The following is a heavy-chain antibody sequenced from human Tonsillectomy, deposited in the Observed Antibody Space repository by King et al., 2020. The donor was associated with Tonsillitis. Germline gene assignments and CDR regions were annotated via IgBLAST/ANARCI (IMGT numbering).Heavy chain of an antibody. CDR1: GFTFSSYG. Sequence: VQLVESGGGVVQPGRSLRLSCAASGFTFSSYGMHWVRQAPGKGLELVAVIWYDGSNKYYADSVKGRFTISRDNSKNTLYLQMNSLRAEDTAVYYCARGVGYSSTNDYWGQGTLVTVSS. D-gene: IGHD6-19*01. CDR3: ARGVGYSSTNDY. J-gene: IGHJ4*02. CDR2: IWYDGSNK. V-gene: IGHV3-33*01.